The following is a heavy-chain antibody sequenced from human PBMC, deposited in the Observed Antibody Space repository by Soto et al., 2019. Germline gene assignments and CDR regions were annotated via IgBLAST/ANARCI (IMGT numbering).Heavy chain of an antibody. Sequence: ASVKVSYKTSGYTFFSYGISWVRQAPGQGLEWMGWISGYNGNTNYAQKFQARVTMTADTSTRTAYMELRSLRSDDTAFYYCARKYSSSSCFDPWGQRTLVTVSS. CDR2: ISGYNGNT. J-gene: IGHJ5*02. CDR1: GYTFFSYG. D-gene: IGHD6-6*01. CDR3: ARKYSSSSCFDP. V-gene: IGHV1-18*01.